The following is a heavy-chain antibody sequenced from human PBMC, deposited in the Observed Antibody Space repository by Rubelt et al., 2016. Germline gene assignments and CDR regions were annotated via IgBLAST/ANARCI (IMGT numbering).Heavy chain of an antibody. Sequence: QVQLQESGPGLVKPSETLSLTCTVSGGSISGYYWSWIRQPPGKGLEWIGYIYYSGSTNYNPSLKSRVTISVDTSKNQFSLKLNAVTAADTAVYFCAATRIAASGTWFDPWGQGTLVTVSS. CDR2: IYYSGST. CDR1: GGSISGYY. J-gene: IGHJ5*02. CDR3: AATRIAASGTWFDP. D-gene: IGHD6-25*01. V-gene: IGHV4-59*01.